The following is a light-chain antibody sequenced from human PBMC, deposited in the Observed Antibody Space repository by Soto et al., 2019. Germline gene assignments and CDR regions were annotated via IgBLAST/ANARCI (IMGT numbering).Light chain of an antibody. J-gene: IGKJ1*01. CDR1: QSVSNN. V-gene: IGKV3-15*01. Sequence: DIVMTQSPATLSVSPEDRVTLSCRASQSVSNNLAWYQQRPGQAPRLLIFDASTRATGIPARFSGSESGTEFTLTISSLQSEDFAVYYCQQYNNWPRTFGQGTKVDI. CDR2: DAS. CDR3: QQYNNWPRT.